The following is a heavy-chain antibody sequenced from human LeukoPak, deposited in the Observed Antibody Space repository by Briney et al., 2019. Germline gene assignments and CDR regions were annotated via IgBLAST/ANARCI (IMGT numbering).Heavy chain of an antibody. Sequence: GGSLRLSCAVSGFTVRSYYMAWVRQAPGKGLEWVANIKQDGSEKYYVDSVKGRFTISRDNAQNSLYLQMNSLRAEDTAIYYCVRDRGTYRPIDYWGQGTLVTVSS. CDR2: IKQDGSEK. D-gene: IGHD1-26*01. J-gene: IGHJ4*02. CDR1: GFTVRSYY. V-gene: IGHV3-7*03. CDR3: VRDRGTYRPIDY.